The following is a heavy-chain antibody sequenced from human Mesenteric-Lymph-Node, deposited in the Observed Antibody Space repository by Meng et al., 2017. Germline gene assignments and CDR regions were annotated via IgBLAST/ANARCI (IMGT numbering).Heavy chain of an antibody. CDR2: TFYRSKWSN. V-gene: IGHV6-1*01. D-gene: IGHD1-26*01. CDR3: ARVAVGISSFDY. J-gene: IGHJ4*02. CDR1: GDSVSSNSAA. Sequence: PQSAPGLVAPPQTPSLTCAISGDSVSSNSAAWNWIRQSPSRGLEWLGRTFYRSKWSNEYAVSVKSRITINPDTSKNQFSLQLNSVTPEDTAVYYCARVAVGISSFDYWGQGTLVTVSS.